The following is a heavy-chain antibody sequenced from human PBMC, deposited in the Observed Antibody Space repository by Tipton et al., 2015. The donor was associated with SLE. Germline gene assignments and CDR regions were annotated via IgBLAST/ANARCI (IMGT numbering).Heavy chain of an antibody. CDR3: ARAGTGDREDAFDL. J-gene: IGHJ3*01. D-gene: IGHD7-27*01. CDR2: IYHGEST. V-gene: IGHV4-30-2*01. CDR1: GGSISSGGYS. Sequence: TLSLTCADSGGSISSGGYSWSWIRQPPGKGLEWIGYIYHGESTYYNPSLKSRVTISVDTSKNQFTLKLSSVTAAETAVYYCARAGTGDREDAFDLWGQGTMVTVSS.